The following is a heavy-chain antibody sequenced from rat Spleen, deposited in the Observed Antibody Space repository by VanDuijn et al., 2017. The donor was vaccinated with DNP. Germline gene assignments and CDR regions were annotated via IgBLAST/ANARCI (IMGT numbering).Heavy chain of an antibody. CDR3: TTGPTAY. D-gene: IGHD3-2*01. Sequence: EVKLVESGGGLVQPGRSLKLSCAASGFTFSNYDMAWVRQAPKKGLEWVATISYDGSSTYYRDSVKGRFTISRDNAESILYLQMDSVRSDDMATYFCTTGPTAYWGQGTLVTVSA. J-gene: IGHJ3*01. CDR2: ISYDGSST. CDR1: GFTFSNYD. V-gene: IGHV5-7*01.